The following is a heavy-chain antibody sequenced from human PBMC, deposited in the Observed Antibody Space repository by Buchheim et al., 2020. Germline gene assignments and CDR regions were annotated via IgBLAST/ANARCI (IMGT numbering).Heavy chain of an antibody. CDR1: GFTFSSYA. CDR2: ISGSGDT. CDR3: AKDHGGGDGSGDY. Sequence: EVQLLESGGDLVQPGGSLRLSCSVSGFTFSSYAMSWVRQAPGKGLEWVSAISGSGDTYYTDSAKGRFTISRDNSKNTLYLQMNSLRAEDTAVYYCAKDHGGGDGSGDYWGQGTL. J-gene: IGHJ4*02. V-gene: IGHV3-23*01. D-gene: IGHD3-16*01.